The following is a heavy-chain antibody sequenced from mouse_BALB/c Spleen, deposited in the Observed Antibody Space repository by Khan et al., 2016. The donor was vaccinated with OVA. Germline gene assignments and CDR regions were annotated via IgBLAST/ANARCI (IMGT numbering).Heavy chain of an antibody. CDR1: GYSITSDYA. V-gene: IGHV3-2*02. CDR2: ISYSGST. Sequence: EVQLVESGPGLVKPSQSLSLTCTVTGYSITSDYAWNWIRQFPRNKLEWMGYISYSGSTSYNPSLKSRISITRDTSKNQFFLQLNSVTTEDTATYFCASSGYEALFAYWGQGTLVTVSA. D-gene: IGHD2-14*01. J-gene: IGHJ3*01. CDR3: ASSGYEALFAY.